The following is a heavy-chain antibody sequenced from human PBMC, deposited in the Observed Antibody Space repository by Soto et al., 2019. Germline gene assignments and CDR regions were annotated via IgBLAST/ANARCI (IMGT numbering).Heavy chain of an antibody. J-gene: IGHJ4*02. Sequence: SVKVSCKASGGTFSSYAISWVRQAPGQGLEWMGGIIPIFGTANYAQKFQGRVTITADESTSTAYMELSSLRSEDTAVYYCTRSRSYGYPPKYYFDYWGQGTLVTVSS. CDR2: IIPIFGTA. CDR1: GGTFSSYA. D-gene: IGHD5-18*01. CDR3: TRSRSYGYPPKYYFDY. V-gene: IGHV1-69*13.